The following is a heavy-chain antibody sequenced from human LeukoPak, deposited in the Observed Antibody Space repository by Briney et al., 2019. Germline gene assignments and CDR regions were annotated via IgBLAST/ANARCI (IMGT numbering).Heavy chain of an antibody. CDR3: ARGRRITGTTPHLPPIDY. D-gene: IGHD1-7*01. J-gene: IGHJ4*02. Sequence: PSETLSLTCTVSGGSISSYYWSWIRQPPGKGLEWIGYIYYSGSTNYNPSLKSRVTISVDTSKNQFSLKLSSVTAADTAVYYCARGRRITGTTPHLPPIDYWGQGTLVTVSP. V-gene: IGHV4-59*01. CDR1: GGSISSYY. CDR2: IYYSGST.